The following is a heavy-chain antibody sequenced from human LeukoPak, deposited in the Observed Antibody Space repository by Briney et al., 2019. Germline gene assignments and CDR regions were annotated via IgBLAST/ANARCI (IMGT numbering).Heavy chain of an antibody. J-gene: IGHJ4*02. CDR2: IYSSGTT. Sequence: SETLSLTCSVSGGTIISTSYCWVWIRQPPGKGLEWIGSIYSSGTTIYNASIESRVTILVDTSKNQFSLHLSSVTAADTAVYYCVADPINFDYWGQGMLVTVSS. CDR1: GGTIISTSYC. CDR3: VADPINFDY. V-gene: IGHV4-39*07.